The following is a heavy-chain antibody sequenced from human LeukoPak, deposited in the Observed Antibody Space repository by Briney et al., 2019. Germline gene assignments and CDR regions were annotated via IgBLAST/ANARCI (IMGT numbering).Heavy chain of an antibody. CDR3: AKDSVPYYYGSGSYPDY. Sequence: GGSLRLSCAASGFTFSSYAMSWVRQTPGKGLEWVSGTTGSGGSTYYADSVKGRFTISRDNSKNTLCLQMNSLTAEDTAVYYCAKDSVPYYYGSGSYPDYWGQGTLVTVSS. CDR1: GFTFSSYA. CDR2: TTGSGGST. J-gene: IGHJ4*02. V-gene: IGHV3-23*01. D-gene: IGHD3-10*01.